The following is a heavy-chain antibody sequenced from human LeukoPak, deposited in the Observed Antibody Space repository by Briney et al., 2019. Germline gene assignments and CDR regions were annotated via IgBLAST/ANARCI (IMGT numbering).Heavy chain of an antibody. CDR2: IIPIFGTA. J-gene: IGHJ5*02. V-gene: IGHV1-69*13. CDR3: ARVGIDYGGNSGWFDP. CDR1: GGTFSSYA. Sequence: GASVKVSCKASGGTFSSYAISWVRQAPGQGLEWMGGIIPIFGTANYAQKFQGRVTITADESTSTAYMELSSLRSEDTAVYYCARVGIDYGGNSGWFDPWGQGTLVTVSS. D-gene: IGHD4-23*01.